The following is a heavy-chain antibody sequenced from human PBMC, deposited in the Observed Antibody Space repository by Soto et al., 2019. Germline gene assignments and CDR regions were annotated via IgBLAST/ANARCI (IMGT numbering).Heavy chain of an antibody. D-gene: IGHD3-16*02. Sequence: QVQLVQSGAEVKKPGASLKVSCKASGYTFTSYYMHWVRQAPGQGLEWMGIINRSGGSTSYAQKFQGRVTMTRDTSTSTVYMELSNLRSEDTAVYYCARGYDYLWGSFRYSFDYWGQGTLVTVSS. CDR3: ARGYDYLWGSFRYSFDY. J-gene: IGHJ4*02. V-gene: IGHV1-46*03. CDR2: INRSGGST. CDR1: GYTFTSYY.